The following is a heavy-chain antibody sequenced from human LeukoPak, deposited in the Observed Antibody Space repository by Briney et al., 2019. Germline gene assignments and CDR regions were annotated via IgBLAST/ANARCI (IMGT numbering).Heavy chain of an antibody. J-gene: IGHJ3*02. D-gene: IGHD3-10*01. CDR1: GYTFTGYY. Sequence: ASVKVSCKASGYTFTGYYMHWVRQAPGQGLEWMGWINPNSGGTNYAQKFQGRITMTRDTFISTAYMELSRLRSDDTAVYYCARDAVRVYGSGSYYEGDSFDIWGQGTMVTVSS. V-gene: IGHV1-2*02. CDR3: ARDAVRVYGSGSYYEGDSFDI. CDR2: INPNSGGT.